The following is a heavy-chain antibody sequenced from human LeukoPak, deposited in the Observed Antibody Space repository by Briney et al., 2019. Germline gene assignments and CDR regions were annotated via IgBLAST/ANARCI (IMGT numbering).Heavy chain of an antibody. CDR1: GYTFTSYY. CDR3: ATVTLENWNWYY. CDR2: FDPEDGET. V-gene: IGHV1-24*01. D-gene: IGHD1-1*01. Sequence: ASVKVSCKASGYTFTSYYMHWVRQAPGKGLEWMGGFDPEDGETIYAQKFQGRVTMTEDTSTDTAYMELSSLRSEDTAVYYCATVTLENWNWYYWGQGTLVTVSS. J-gene: IGHJ4*02.